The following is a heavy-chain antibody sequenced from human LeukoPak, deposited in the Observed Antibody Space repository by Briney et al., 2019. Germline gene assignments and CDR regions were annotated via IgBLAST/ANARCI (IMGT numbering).Heavy chain of an antibody. V-gene: IGHV3-30*18. CDR1: GFTFSSYG. Sequence: GGSLRLSCAASGFTFSSYGMHWVRQAPGKGLEWVAVISYDGSNKYYADSVKGRFTISRDNSKNTLYLQMNSLRAEDTALYYCAKGRLNFGYWGQGTLVTVSS. CDR3: AKGRLNFGY. D-gene: IGHD3-22*01. CDR2: ISYDGSNK. J-gene: IGHJ4*02.